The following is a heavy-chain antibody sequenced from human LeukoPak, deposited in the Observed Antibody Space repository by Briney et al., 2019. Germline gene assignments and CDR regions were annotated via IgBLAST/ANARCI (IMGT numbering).Heavy chain of an antibody. J-gene: IGHJ4*02. V-gene: IGHV3-23*01. Sequence: GGSLRLSCAASGFTFSSFAMNWVRQAPGKGMEWVSTMSGDATSTYYADSVKGRFTISRDNSKTTLFLQMNSLRAEDTAVYYCAKRTSGSSWYSSDSWGQGTLVTVSS. D-gene: IGHD6-13*01. CDR3: AKRTSGSSWYSSDS. CDR1: GFTFSSFA. CDR2: MSGDATST.